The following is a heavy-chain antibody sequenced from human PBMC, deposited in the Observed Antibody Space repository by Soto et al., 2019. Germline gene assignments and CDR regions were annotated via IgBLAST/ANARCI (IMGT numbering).Heavy chain of an antibody. CDR3: ASQGFGQLHGLVDV. Sequence: QVQLQESGPGLVKPSETLSLTCTISGGPMNNYYCSWFRQPRGQGLEWIGYMGYNGFPRYTPSLRSXAXXSLDTAKTPFSPTLTSATAADTALYYCASQGFGQLHGLVDVWGQGITVTVSS. V-gene: IGHV4-59*08. CDR2: MGYNGFP. CDR1: GGPMNNYY. J-gene: IGHJ6*02. D-gene: IGHD3-10*01.